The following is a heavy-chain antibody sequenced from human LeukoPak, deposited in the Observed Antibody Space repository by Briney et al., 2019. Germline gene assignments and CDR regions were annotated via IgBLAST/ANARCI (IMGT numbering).Heavy chain of an antibody. CDR3: ARLLGELSFLYYFDY. CDR1: GYSFTSYW. Sequence: GESLKIFCKGSGYSFTSYWIGWVRQMPGKGLEWMGIIYPGDSDTRYSPSFQGQVTISADKSISTAYLQWSSLKASDTAMYYCARLLGELSFLYYFDYWGQGTLVTVSS. J-gene: IGHJ4*02. CDR2: IYPGDSDT. D-gene: IGHD3-16*02. V-gene: IGHV5-51*01.